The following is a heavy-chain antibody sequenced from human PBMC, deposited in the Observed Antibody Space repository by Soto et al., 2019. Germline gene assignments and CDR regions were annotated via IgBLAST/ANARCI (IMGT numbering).Heavy chain of an antibody. Sequence: XGSLRLSCAAAGFTFSSYGMHWVRQAPGKGLEWVAVISYDGSNKYYADSVKGRFTISRDNSKNTLYLQMNSLRAEDTAVYYCAKDVVVVPAAAYYYYGMDVWGQGTTVTVSS. J-gene: IGHJ6*02. CDR3: AKDVVVVPAAAYYYYGMDV. D-gene: IGHD2-2*01. V-gene: IGHV3-30*18. CDR2: ISYDGSNK. CDR1: GFTFSSYG.